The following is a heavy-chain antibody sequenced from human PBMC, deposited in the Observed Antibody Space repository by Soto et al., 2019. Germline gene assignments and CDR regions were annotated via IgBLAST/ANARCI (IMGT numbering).Heavy chain of an antibody. Sequence: KPGGSLRLSCAASGFTFSDYYMSWIRQAPGKGLEWVSYISSSSSYTNYADSVKGRFTISRDNAKNSLYLQMNSLRAEDTAVYYCARDLAARPTYYYYYGMDVWGQGTTVTVSS. J-gene: IGHJ6*02. CDR2: ISSSSSYT. CDR3: ARDLAARPTYYYYYGMDV. V-gene: IGHV3-11*06. D-gene: IGHD6-6*01. CDR1: GFTFSDYY.